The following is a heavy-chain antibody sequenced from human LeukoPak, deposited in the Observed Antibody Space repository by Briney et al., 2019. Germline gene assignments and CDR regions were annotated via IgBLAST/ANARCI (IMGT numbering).Heavy chain of an antibody. V-gene: IGHV1-46*01. CDR3: ARDRVGAVRKGGYCSSTSCSGAFDI. Sequence: ASVKVSCKASGYTFTSYYMHWVRQAPGQGLEWMGIINPSGGSTSYAQKFQGRVTMTRDTSTSTVYMELSSLRSEDTAVYYCARDRVGAVRKGGYCSSTSCSGAFDIWGQGTMVTASS. CDR2: INPSGGST. J-gene: IGHJ3*02. D-gene: IGHD2-2*03. CDR1: GYTFTSYY.